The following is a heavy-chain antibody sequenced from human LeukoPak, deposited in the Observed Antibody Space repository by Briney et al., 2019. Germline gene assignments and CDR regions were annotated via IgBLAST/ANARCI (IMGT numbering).Heavy chain of an antibody. CDR1: GFTFSSCW. CDR3: ARGLLAAPGIDY. D-gene: IGHD6-13*01. Sequence: GGSLRLSCAASGFTFSSCWMSWVRQAPGKGLEWVANIKQDGSAKYYVDSVKGRFTVSRDDAKNSLYLQMNSLRAEDTAVYYCARGLLAAPGIDYWGQGALVTVSS. CDR2: IKQDGSAK. V-gene: IGHV3-7*04. J-gene: IGHJ4*02.